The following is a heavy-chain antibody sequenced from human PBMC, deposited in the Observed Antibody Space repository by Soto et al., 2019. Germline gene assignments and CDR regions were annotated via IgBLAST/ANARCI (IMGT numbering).Heavy chain of an antibody. V-gene: IGHV3-21*04. Sequence: GGSQRLSYTASGFTFIAYGMNWVRQAPGKGLEWVSSISSSGTYIHYADSLKGRFTNSRDNSQNTLFLQMNSLRAEDTAIYYCAKKVNSGPGSQYFDYWGQGTLVTSPQ. D-gene: IGHD3-10*01. J-gene: IGHJ4*02. CDR3: AKKVNSGPGSQYFDY. CDR2: ISSSGTYI. CDR1: GFTFIAYG.